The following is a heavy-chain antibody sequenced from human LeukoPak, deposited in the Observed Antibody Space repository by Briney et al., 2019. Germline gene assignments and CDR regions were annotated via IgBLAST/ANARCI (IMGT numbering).Heavy chain of an antibody. CDR1: GYTFTSYG. CDR3: ARGGDYVWGSYRSSTSAFDI. J-gene: IGHJ3*02. D-gene: IGHD3-16*02. V-gene: IGHV1-18*01. CDR2: ISAYNGNT. Sequence: ASVKVSCKASGYTFTSYGISWVRQAPGQGLEWMGWISAYNGNTNYAQKLQGRVTMTTDTSTSTAYMELRSLRPDDTAVYYCARGGDYVWGSYRSSTSAFDIWGQGTMVTVSS.